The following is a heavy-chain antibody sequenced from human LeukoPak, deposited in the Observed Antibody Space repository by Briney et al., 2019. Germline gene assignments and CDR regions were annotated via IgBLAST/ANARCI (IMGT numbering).Heavy chain of an antibody. D-gene: IGHD3-10*01. Sequence: GASVKVSRKASGGTFSSYAISWMRQAPGQGLEWMGRIIPILGIANYAQKFQGRVTITADKSTSTAYMELSSLRSEDTAVYYCAREGAGYYGSGSYYGFDYWGQGTLVTVSS. CDR1: GGTFSSYA. V-gene: IGHV1-69*04. CDR3: AREGAGYYGSGSYYGFDY. CDR2: IIPILGIA. J-gene: IGHJ4*02.